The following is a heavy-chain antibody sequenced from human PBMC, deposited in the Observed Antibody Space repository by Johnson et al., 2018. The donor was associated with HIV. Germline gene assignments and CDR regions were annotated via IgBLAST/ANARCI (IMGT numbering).Heavy chain of an antibody. V-gene: IGHV3-30*19. CDR3: ARDRWYSSSSGGVDDAFDI. Sequence: QVLLVESGGGVVQPGGSLRLSCAASGFTFSSYGMHWVRQAPGKGLEWVAVISYDGSNKYYADSVKGRFTISRDNSKNTLYLQMNSLRAEDTAVYYCARDRWYSSSSGGVDDAFDIWGQGTMVTVSS. CDR2: ISYDGSNK. CDR1: GFTFSSYG. J-gene: IGHJ3*02. D-gene: IGHD6-6*01.